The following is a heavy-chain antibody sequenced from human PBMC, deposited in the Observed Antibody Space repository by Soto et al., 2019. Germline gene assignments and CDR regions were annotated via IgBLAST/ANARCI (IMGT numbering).Heavy chain of an antibody. CDR3: ARLDYDSSGYYYYFDY. V-gene: IGHV1-18*01. CDR1: GYPFTNYG. J-gene: IGHJ4*02. D-gene: IGHD3-22*01. Sequence: SVKVSCKASGYPFTNYGLSWVRQAPGHGLEWIGWISAYNGDTNYAQKLQGRVTMTTDTSTSTAYMELRSLRSDDTAVYYCARLDYDSSGYYYYFDYWGQGTLVTVS. CDR2: ISAYNGDT.